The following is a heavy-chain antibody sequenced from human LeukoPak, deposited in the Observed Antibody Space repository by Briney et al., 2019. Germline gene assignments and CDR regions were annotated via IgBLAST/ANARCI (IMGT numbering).Heavy chain of an antibody. CDR2: IYHSGST. CDR3: ARGVFRDNAGCFDY. V-gene: IGHV4-31*03. J-gene: IGHJ4*02. CDR1: GGSIRSDGYY. Sequence: PSETLSLTCTISGGSIRSDGYYWNWIRQQPEKGLEWIGYIYHSGSTFYNPSVKSRVIISVDTSKNQFSLRLNSATAADTAMYYCARGVFRDNAGCFDYWGQGALVTVSS. D-gene: IGHD1-14*01.